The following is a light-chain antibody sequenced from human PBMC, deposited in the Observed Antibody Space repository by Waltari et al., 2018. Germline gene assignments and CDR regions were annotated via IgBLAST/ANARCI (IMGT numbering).Light chain of an antibody. Sequence: DIQMTQSPSTLSASVGDRVTITCRASQSIGNWLAWYQQKPGKAPNLLISKASALESGVPSRFSGSGSGTEFTRTISSLQPDEFATYYCHQYSSFPWALGQGTKVEIK. J-gene: IGKJ1*01. CDR1: QSIGNW. CDR3: HQYSSFPWA. CDR2: KAS. V-gene: IGKV1-5*03.